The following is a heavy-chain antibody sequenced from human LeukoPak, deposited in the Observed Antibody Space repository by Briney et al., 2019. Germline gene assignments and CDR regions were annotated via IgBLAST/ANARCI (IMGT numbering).Heavy chain of an antibody. CDR1: GGSISNYY. CDR2: IYYSGST. CDR3: ARGFSVWTGYYYYYGMDV. J-gene: IGHJ6*02. V-gene: IGHV4-59*01. Sequence: KPSETLSLTCSVAGGSISNYYWSWIRQPPGMGLEWIGNIYYSGSTDYNPSLKSPVTMSVDTSKNQFSLKRSSVTAADTSVYYCARGFSVWTGYYYYYGMDVWGLGTTVTVSS. D-gene: IGHD1-1*01.